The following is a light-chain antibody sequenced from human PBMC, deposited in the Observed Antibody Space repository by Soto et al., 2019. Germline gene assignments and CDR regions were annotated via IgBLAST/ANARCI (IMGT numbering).Light chain of an antibody. Sequence: EIVLTQSPGTLSLSPGERATLSCRASQSVSSSALAWYQQKPGQAPRRLIYGASSRATGIPDRFSGSGSGTDFTLTISRLEPEDFAVYYCQYYGTSPQTFGQGTKVAIK. V-gene: IGKV3-20*01. CDR3: QYYGTSPQT. CDR2: GAS. J-gene: IGKJ1*01. CDR1: QSVSSSA.